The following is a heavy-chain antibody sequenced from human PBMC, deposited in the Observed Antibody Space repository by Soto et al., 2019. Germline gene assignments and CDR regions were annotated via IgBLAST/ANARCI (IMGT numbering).Heavy chain of an antibody. CDR2: IYYSGST. V-gene: IGHV4-59*08. CDR3: ARLISYSNEVYAMTRTNWFDP. D-gene: IGHD2-8*01. CDR1: GGSISSYY. J-gene: IGHJ5*02. Sequence: PSETLSLTCTVSGGSISSYYWSWIRQPPGKGLEWIGYIYYSGSTNYNPSLKSRVTISVDTSKNQFSLKLSSVTAADTAVYYCARLISYSNEVYAMTRTNWFDPWGQGTLVTVPS.